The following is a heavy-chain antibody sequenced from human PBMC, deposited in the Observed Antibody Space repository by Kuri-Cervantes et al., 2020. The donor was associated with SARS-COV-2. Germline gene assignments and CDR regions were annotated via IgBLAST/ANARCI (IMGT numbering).Heavy chain of an antibody. Sequence: ESLKISCAVYGGSFSGYYWSWIRQPPGKGLEWIGSIYYSGSTYYNPSLKSRVTISVDTSKNQFSLKLSSVTAADTAVYYCARRRIAVAGPNFFDYWGQGTLVTVSS. CDR1: GGSFSGYY. CDR3: ARRRIAVAGPNFFDY. V-gene: IGHV4-34*01. D-gene: IGHD6-19*01. CDR2: IYYSGST. J-gene: IGHJ4*02.